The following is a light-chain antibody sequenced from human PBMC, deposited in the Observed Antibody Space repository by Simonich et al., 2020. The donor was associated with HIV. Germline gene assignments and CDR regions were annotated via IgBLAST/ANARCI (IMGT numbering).Light chain of an antibody. Sequence: DIQMTQSPSTLSASVGDRVTITCLASQSISSWLAWYQQKPGKAPKLLIYEASSLESGGPSRFSGSGSGTEFTLTISSLQPDDFATYYCQQYNSYSPWTFGQGTKVEIK. CDR2: EAS. J-gene: IGKJ1*01. CDR3: QQYNSYSPWT. V-gene: IGKV1-5*03. CDR1: QSISSW.